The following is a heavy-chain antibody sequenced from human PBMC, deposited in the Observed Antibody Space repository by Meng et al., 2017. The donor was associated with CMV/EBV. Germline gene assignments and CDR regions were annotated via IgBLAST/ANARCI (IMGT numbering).Heavy chain of an antibody. J-gene: IGHJ4*02. V-gene: IGHV4-31*02. CDR2: IYYSGST. CDR3: AREGIVVVPASRYFDY. Sequence: GSISSGGYYRSWIRQHPGKGLEWIGYIYYSGSTYYNPSLKSRVTISVDTSKNQFSLKLSSVTAADTAVYYCAREGIVVVPASRYFDYWGQGTLVTVSS. CDR1: GSISSGGYY. D-gene: IGHD2-2*01.